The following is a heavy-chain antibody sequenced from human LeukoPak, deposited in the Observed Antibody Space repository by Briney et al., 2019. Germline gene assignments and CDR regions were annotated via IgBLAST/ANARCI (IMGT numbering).Heavy chain of an antibody. D-gene: IGHD4-17*01. Sequence: GGSLRLSCAASGFSFSFFSMHWVRQAPGKGLEGVAIISFDGSNKYYADSVKGRFTISRDNSKNTLYVQMNSLRGEDTALYYCARNDYGTFYFDYWGQGTPVTVSS. CDR2: ISFDGSNK. CDR3: ARNDYGTFYFDY. CDR1: GFSFSFFS. V-gene: IGHV3-30*04. J-gene: IGHJ4*02.